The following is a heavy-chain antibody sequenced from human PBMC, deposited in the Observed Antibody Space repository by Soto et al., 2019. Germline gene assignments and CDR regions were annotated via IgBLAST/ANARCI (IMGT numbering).Heavy chain of an antibody. CDR2: IYHSGST. J-gene: IGHJ4*02. Sequence: KPSETLSLTCAVSGGSISSSNWWSWVRQPPGKGLEWIGEIYHSGSTNYNPSLKSRVTISVDKSKNQFSLKLSSVTAADTAVYYCARAEGSSSWGKQYYFDYWGQGTLVTVSS. CDR3: ARAEGSSSWGKQYYFDY. D-gene: IGHD6-13*01. CDR1: GGSISSSNW. V-gene: IGHV4-4*02.